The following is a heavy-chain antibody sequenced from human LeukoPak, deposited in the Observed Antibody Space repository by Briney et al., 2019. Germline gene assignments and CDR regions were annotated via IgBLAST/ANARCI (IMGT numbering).Heavy chain of an antibody. CDR1: VYTFTVYY. V-gene: IGHV1-2*02. D-gene: IGHD2-2*01. J-gene: IGHJ5*02. Sequence: ASVKVSCKASVYTFTVYYMHWERQAPGQGLEWMGWINPNSGGTNYAQKFQGRVTMTRDTSISTAYMELSRLRSDDTAVYYCERDVVVVPAASPSWFDPWGQGTLVTVSS. CDR2: INPNSGGT. CDR3: ERDVVVVPAASPSWFDP.